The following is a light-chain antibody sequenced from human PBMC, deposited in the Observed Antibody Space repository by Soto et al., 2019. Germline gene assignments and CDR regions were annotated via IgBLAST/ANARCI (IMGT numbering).Light chain of an antibody. CDR3: QQYYSTPIT. CDR2: SAS. Sequence: DIQMTQCPSSLSASVGDRVTITCRASQTISSHLNWYQQKPGIAPKLLIYSASSLQSGVPSRFSGSGSGTDFTLTISTLQPEDFATYYCQQYYSTPITFGQGTRLEIK. CDR1: QTISSH. V-gene: IGKV1-39*01. J-gene: IGKJ5*01.